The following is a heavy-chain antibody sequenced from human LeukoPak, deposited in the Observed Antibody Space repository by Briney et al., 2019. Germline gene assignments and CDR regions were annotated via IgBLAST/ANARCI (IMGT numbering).Heavy chain of an antibody. CDR1: GGSFSGHY. V-gene: IGHV4-59*05. CDR3: ATSSSGSWSENAFDI. D-gene: IGHD6-13*01. CDR2: VYYSGST. J-gene: IGHJ3*02. Sequence: SETLSLTCAVYGGSFSGHYWSWIRQPPGKGLEWIGSVYYSGSTYFNPSLKSRVTISVDTSKNQFSLRLSSVTAADTAVYYCATSSSGSWSENAFDIWGQGTMVTVSS.